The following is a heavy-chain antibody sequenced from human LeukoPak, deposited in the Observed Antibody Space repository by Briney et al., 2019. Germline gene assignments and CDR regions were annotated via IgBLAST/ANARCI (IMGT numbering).Heavy chain of an antibody. Sequence: PSETLSLTCTVSGGSISTSSYCWSWIRQPPGKGQEWIGYIYYSGSTNYNPSLKSRVTISVDTSKNQFSLKLSSVTAADTAVYYCARDSRGYSYGYTGKTNTNYYYYMDVWGKGTAVTVSS. CDR2: IYYSGST. J-gene: IGHJ6*03. CDR1: GGSISTSSYC. V-gene: IGHV4-61*01. D-gene: IGHD5-18*01. CDR3: ARDSRGYSYGYTGKTNTNYYYYMDV.